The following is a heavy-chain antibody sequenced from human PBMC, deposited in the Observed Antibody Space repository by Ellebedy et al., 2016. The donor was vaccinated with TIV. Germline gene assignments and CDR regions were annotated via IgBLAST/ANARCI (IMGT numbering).Heavy chain of an antibody. CDR1: GFTVSSNY. CDR3: ARSYCSGTSCHRFFDY. D-gene: IGHD2-2*01. CDR2: ISSSSSTI. Sequence: GGSLRLXXAASGFTVSSNYMSWVRQAPGKGLEWVSFISSSSSTIYYADSVKGRFTISRDNAKNSLYLQMNSLRDEDTAVYYCARSYCSGTSCHRFFDYWGQGTLVIVSS. V-gene: IGHV3-48*02. J-gene: IGHJ4*02.